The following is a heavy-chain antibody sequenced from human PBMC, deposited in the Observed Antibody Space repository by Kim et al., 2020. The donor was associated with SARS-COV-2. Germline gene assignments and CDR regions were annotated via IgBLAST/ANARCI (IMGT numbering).Heavy chain of an antibody. V-gene: IGHV4-34*01. D-gene: IGHD2-2*01. J-gene: IGHJ4*02. CDR3: ARAAALAGKYYFDY. Sequence: PSRKSRVTISVATSKNQFSLKLSSVTAAETAVYYCARAAALAGKYYFDYWGQGTLVTVSS.